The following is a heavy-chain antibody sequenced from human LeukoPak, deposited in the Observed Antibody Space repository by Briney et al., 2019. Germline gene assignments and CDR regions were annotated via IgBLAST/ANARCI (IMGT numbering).Heavy chain of an antibody. Sequence: ASVKVSCKASGYTFTSYDINWVRQATGQGLEWMGWMNPNSGNTGYAQKFQGRVTITRNTSISTAYMELRSLRSDDTAVYYCARDWDSSDPWFDPWGQGTLVTVSS. CDR3: ARDWDSSDPWFDP. D-gene: IGHD3-22*01. J-gene: IGHJ5*02. CDR2: MNPNSGNT. V-gene: IGHV1-8*03. CDR1: GYTFTSYD.